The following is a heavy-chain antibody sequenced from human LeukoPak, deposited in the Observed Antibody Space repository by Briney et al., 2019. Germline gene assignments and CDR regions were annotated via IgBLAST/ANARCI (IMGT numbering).Heavy chain of an antibody. J-gene: IGHJ4*02. CDR1: GFTFSSYA. V-gene: IGHV3-23*01. CDR3: AKGSYYDSSGSFYIDY. Sequence: GGSLRLSCAASGFTFSSYAMSWVRQAPGKGLEWVSGISGSGDNTYYADSVKGRFTISRDNSKNTLYVQVNSLGTEDTAAYYCAKGSYYDSSGSFYIDYWGQGTLVTVSS. CDR2: ISGSGDNT. D-gene: IGHD3-22*01.